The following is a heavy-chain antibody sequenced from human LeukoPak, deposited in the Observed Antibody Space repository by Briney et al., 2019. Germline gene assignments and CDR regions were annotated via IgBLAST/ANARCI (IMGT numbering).Heavy chain of an antibody. D-gene: IGHD2-2*02. J-gene: IGHJ6*02. V-gene: IGHV3-73*01. Sequence: GGSLRLSCAASGFTFSSYGMHWVRQASGKGLEWVGRIKSKANSYATAYAASVKGRFTISRDDSKNTAYLQMNSLKTEDTAVYYCTRRDTQASYYYGMDVWGQGTTVTVSS. CDR1: GFTFSSYG. CDR3: TRRDTQASYYYGMDV. CDR2: IKSKANSYAT.